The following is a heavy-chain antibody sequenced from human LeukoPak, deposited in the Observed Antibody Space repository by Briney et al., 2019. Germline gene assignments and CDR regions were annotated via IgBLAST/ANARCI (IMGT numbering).Heavy chain of an antibody. Sequence: GGSLRLSCAASGFTVSSNYMSWVRQAPGKGLEWVSVIYSGGSTYYADSVKGRFTISRDNSKNTLYLQMNSLRAEDTAVYYCAKGGQRPMTPIAVAPFDYWGQGTLVTVSS. D-gene: IGHD6-19*01. J-gene: IGHJ4*02. CDR1: GFTVSSNY. CDR3: AKGGQRPMTPIAVAPFDY. CDR2: IYSGGST. V-gene: IGHV3-53*01.